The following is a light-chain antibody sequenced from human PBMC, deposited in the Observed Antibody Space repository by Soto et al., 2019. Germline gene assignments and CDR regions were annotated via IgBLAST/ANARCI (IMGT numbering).Light chain of an antibody. V-gene: IGKV1-8*01. CDR2: AAS. CDR1: QGISSY. CDR3: QQSHSPPRT. Sequence: IRMYQSPASLSANTGDRVTITCRASQGISSYLAWYQQKPGKAPKLLIYAASTLQSGVPLRFSGSGSGTDFTLTISSLHPEDFATYYCQQSHSPPRTFGQGTKVDI. J-gene: IGKJ1*01.